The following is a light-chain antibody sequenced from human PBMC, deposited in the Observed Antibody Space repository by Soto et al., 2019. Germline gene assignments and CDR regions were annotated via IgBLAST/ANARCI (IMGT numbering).Light chain of an antibody. J-gene: IGLJ2*01. Sequence: QSALTQPPSASGSPGQSVTISCTGTSSDVGGYNYVSWYQQHPGKAPKLMISEVSKRPSGVPDRFSGSKSGNTASLTVSGLRVENGANYYCTSFAANNNLVFGGGPKLPVL. CDR1: SSDVGGYNY. CDR2: EVS. CDR3: TSFAANNNLV. V-gene: IGLV2-8*01.